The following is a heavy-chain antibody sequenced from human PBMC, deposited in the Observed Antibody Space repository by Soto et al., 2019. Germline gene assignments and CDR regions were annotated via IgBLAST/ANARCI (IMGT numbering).Heavy chain of an antibody. Sequence: EVQLVESGGGLVQPGGSLRLSCAASGFTFSSYSMNWVRQAPGKGLEWVSYISSSSSTIYYADSVKGRFTISRDNAKXSXYXXMNSLRDEDTAVYYCARDRTYYYGSGSYYNPSFDIWGQGTMVTVSS. CDR1: GFTFSSYS. V-gene: IGHV3-48*02. J-gene: IGHJ3*02. CDR2: ISSSSSTI. CDR3: ARDRTYYYGSGSYYNPSFDI. D-gene: IGHD3-10*01.